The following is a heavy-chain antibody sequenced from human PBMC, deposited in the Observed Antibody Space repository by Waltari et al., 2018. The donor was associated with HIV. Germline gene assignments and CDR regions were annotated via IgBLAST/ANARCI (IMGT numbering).Heavy chain of an antibody. D-gene: IGHD1-26*01. V-gene: IGHV3-7*01. CDR3: ARPSVGAKYYDY. CDR1: GFTFSDYW. J-gene: IGHJ4*02. CDR2: IKHDGSEK. Sequence: EVQLVESGGGLVQPGGPLRLSCTGSGFTFSDYWMSWVRQAPGKGLEWVANIKHDGSEKYYVDSVKGRFTISRDNAKNSLYLQMNSLRGDDTAVYYCARPSVGAKYYDYWGRGTLVTVSS.